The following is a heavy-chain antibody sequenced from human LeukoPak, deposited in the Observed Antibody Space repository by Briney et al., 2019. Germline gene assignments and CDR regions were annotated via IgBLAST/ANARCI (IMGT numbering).Heavy chain of an antibody. CDR3: ARDLDYYATDQ. J-gene: IGHJ5*02. Sequence: PGGSLRLSCVASGFSLSRYWMSWVRQAPGKGLEWVANIGKDGSGNHYVDSVEGQFTISRDNAKNSLYLQMNSLRADDTAVYYRARDLDYYATDQWGQGTLVTVSS. D-gene: IGHD3/OR15-3a*01. CDR2: IGKDGSGN. V-gene: IGHV3-7*01. CDR1: GFSLSRYW.